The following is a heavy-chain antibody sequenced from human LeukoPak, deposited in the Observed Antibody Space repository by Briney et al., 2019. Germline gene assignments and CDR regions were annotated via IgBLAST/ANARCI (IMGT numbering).Heavy chain of an antibody. CDR1: GFTFSSYA. J-gene: IGHJ6*04. Sequence: GGSLRLSCAASGFTFSSYAMSWVRQAPGKGLEWVSAISGSGGSAYYADSVKGRFTISRDNSKNTLYLQMNSLRAEDTAVYYCAKPVLWFGESDVWGKGTTVTVSS. V-gene: IGHV3-23*01. CDR2: ISGSGGSA. CDR3: AKPVLWFGESDV. D-gene: IGHD3-10*01.